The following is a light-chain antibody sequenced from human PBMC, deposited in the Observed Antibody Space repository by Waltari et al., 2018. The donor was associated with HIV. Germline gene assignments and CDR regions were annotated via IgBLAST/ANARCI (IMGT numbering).Light chain of an antibody. CDR1: SSNIGSNA. V-gene: IGLV1-44*01. Sequence: QSVLTQPPSASGTPGQRVTISCSGSSSNIGSNAVNWYQQLPGTAPKLRIYSDNQRPAGFPDRFSGSKSGTSASLAISGLQSEDEANYYCAAWDDSRNGPLFGGGTKLTVL. CDR3: AAWDDSRNGPL. CDR2: SDN. J-gene: IGLJ3*02.